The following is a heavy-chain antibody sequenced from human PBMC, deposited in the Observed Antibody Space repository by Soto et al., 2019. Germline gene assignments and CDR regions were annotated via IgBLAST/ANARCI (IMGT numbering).Heavy chain of an antibody. CDR3: ARDGDSGPPGYYYYYYGMDV. CDR2: ISSSSSYI. CDR1: GFSFRSFW. D-gene: IGHD5-12*01. J-gene: IGHJ6*02. Sequence: PGGSLRLSCAASGFSFRSFWMSWVRQAPGKGLEWVSSISSSSSYIYYADSVKGRFTISRDNAKNSLYLQMNSLRAEDTAVYYCARDGDSGPPGYYYYYYGMDVWGQGTTVTVSS. V-gene: IGHV3-21*01.